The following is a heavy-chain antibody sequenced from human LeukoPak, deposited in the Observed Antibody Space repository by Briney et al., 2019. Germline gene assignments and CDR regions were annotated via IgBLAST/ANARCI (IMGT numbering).Heavy chain of an antibody. V-gene: IGHV4-39*07. Sequence: SETLSLTCTVSGGSISSSTYYWAWVRQPPGKGLEWIASIYYSGTTYYNPSLKSRVTISVDTSKNQFSLKLSSVTAADTAVYYCARGAYSGSYWGQGTLVTVSS. J-gene: IGHJ4*02. CDR1: GGSISSSTYY. D-gene: IGHD1-26*01. CDR3: ARGAYSGSY. CDR2: IYYSGTT.